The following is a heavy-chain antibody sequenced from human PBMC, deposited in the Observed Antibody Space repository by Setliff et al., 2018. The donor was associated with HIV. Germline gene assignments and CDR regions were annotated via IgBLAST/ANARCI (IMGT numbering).Heavy chain of an antibody. J-gene: IGHJ3*02. Sequence: GESLKISCKASGYSFTGHWIGWARQMPGKGLEWMAIIYPGDSDTRYSPSFQGQVTISTDKSISTAFLQWSSLKASDTAMYFCARHSHYDRSGYYYHKMPDDAFDIWGQGTRVTV. CDR1: GYSFTGHW. CDR3: ARHSHYDRSGYYYHKMPDDAFDI. D-gene: IGHD3-22*01. V-gene: IGHV5-51*01. CDR2: IYPGDSDT.